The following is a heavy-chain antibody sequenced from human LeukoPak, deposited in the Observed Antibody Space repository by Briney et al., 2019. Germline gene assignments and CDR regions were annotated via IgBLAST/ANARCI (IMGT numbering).Heavy chain of an antibody. CDR1: GDSISSYY. CDR3: ARDGRDSSGYETGVFDI. Sequence: SETLSLTCTVSGDSISSYYWSWIRKPAGKGLEWIGRLYSSGTTSYNPSLKSRVTISVDKSKRQFSLQLSSVTAADTAVYYCARDGRDSSGYETGVFDIWGQGTMVTVPS. J-gene: IGHJ3*02. CDR2: LYSSGTT. D-gene: IGHD5-12*01. V-gene: IGHV4-4*07.